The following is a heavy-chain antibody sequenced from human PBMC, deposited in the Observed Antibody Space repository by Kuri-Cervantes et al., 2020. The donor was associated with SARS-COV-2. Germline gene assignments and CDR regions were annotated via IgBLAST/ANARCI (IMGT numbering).Heavy chain of an antibody. Sequence: SETLSLTCAVYGGSFSGYYWSWIRQPPGKGLEWIGEINHSGSTNYNPSLKSRVTISVDTSKNQFSLKLSSVTAADTAVYFCAREISGYSSSWYFDYWGLGTLVTVSS. CDR3: AREISGYSSSWYFDY. D-gene: IGHD5-18*01. CDR1: GGSFSGYY. CDR2: INHSGST. V-gene: IGHV4-34*01. J-gene: IGHJ4*02.